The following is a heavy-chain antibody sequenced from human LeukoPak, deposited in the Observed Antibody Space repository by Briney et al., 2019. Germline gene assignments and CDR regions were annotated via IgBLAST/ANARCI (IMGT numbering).Heavy chain of an antibody. Sequence: GGSLRLSCAASGITFSTFAMSWVRQALGRGLECVSVISGAGDRTYYAETVRGRFTISRDNSKNTLYLQMNSLRAEDTAVYYCAKGHSAYGTGFDYWGQGTLVTVSS. V-gene: IGHV3-23*01. J-gene: IGHJ4*02. D-gene: IGHD5-12*01. CDR1: GITFSTFA. CDR2: ISGAGDRT. CDR3: AKGHSAYGTGFDY.